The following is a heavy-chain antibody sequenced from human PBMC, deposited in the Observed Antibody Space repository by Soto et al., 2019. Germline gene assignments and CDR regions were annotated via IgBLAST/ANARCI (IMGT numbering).Heavy chain of an antibody. CDR2: INHSGST. D-gene: IGHD6-6*01. CDR3: ARVSLAARPFDY. V-gene: IGHV4-34*01. J-gene: IGHJ4*02. CDR1: GGSFSGYN. Sequence: QVQLQQWGAGLLKPSETLSLTCVVYGGSFSGYNWNWIRQPPGQGLVWIGEINHSGSTNYSPSLKSRISMSVDTSTKQFSLNMTSVTAADTAVYYCARVSLAARPFDYWGQGTLVNVSS.